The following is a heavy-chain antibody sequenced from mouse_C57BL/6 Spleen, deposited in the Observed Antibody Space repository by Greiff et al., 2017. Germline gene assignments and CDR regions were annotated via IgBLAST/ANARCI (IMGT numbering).Heavy chain of an antibody. CDR2: ISSGGSYT. J-gene: IGHJ4*01. CDR3: ARHEESIDY. Sequence: EVKVVESGGDLVKPGGSLKLSCAASGFTFSSYGMSWVRQTPDTRLEWVATISSGGSYTYYPDSVKGRFTISRDNAKNTLYLQMSSLKSEDTAMYYCARHEESIDYWGPGTSVTVSS. CDR1: GFTFSSYG. V-gene: IGHV5-6*01.